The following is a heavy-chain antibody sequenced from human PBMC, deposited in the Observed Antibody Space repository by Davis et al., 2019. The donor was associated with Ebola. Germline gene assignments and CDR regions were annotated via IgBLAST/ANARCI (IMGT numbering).Heavy chain of an antibody. D-gene: IGHD3-22*01. CDR3: ARARRYYDSSGYYSW. J-gene: IGHJ4*02. CDR2: IYYSGST. CDR1: GGSVSSGSYY. V-gene: IGHV4-61*01. Sequence: GSLRLSCTVSGGSVSSGSYYWSWIRQPPGKGLEWIGYIYYSGSTNYNPSLKSRVTISVDTSKNQFSLKLSSVTAADTAVYYCARARRYYDSSGYYSWWGQGTLVTVSS.